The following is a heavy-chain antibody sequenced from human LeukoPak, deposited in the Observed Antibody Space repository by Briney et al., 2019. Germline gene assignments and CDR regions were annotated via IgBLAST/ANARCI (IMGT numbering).Heavy chain of an antibody. D-gene: IGHD6-19*01. CDR2: IYYTGST. CDR3: ASPSGHYPDWYFDL. Sequence: SETLSLTCTVSGGSVSNSSYYWGWIRQPPGKGLEWIGSIYYTGSTYYNPSFKSRITISVDTSKNQFSLKVISVTAADTAVYYCASPSGHYPDWYFDLWGRGTLVTVSS. V-gene: IGHV4-39*01. CDR1: GGSVSNSSYY. J-gene: IGHJ2*01.